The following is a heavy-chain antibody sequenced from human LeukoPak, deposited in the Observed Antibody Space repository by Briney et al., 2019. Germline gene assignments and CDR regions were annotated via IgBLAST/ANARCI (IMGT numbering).Heavy chain of an antibody. CDR2: IIPIIGRA. J-gene: IGHJ4*02. V-gene: IGHV1-69*10. CDR1: AYTLTELS. CDR3: AGGALDY. Sequence: SVKVSCKVSAYTLTELSMHWVRQAPGKGLEWMGGIIPIIGRANYAQKFQGRVTITADKSTSTAYMELSSLRSEDTAVYFCAGGALDYWGQGTLVTVSS.